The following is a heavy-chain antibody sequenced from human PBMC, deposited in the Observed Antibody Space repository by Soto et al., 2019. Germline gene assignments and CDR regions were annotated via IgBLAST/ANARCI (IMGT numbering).Heavy chain of an antibody. J-gene: IGHJ3*02. CDR2: ISSSSSYI. Sequence: EVQLVESGGGLVKPGGSLRLSCAASGFTFSSYSMNWVRQAPGKGLEWVSFISSSSSYIYYADSVKGRFTISRDNAKNSLYLQRNGLGAEETAVYYWAADCSGGSCFSDGAFDIWGQGTMVTVSS. V-gene: IGHV3-21*01. CDR1: GFTFSSYS. CDR3: AADCSGGSCFSDGAFDI. D-gene: IGHD2-15*01.